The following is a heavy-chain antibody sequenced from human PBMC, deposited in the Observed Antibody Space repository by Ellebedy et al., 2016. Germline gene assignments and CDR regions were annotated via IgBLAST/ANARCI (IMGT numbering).Heavy chain of an antibody. J-gene: IGHJ6*02. V-gene: IGHV1-8*01. D-gene: IGHD3-10*01. Sequence: ASVKVSCKASGYTFTSYDINWVRQATGQGLEWMGWMNPNSGSTGYAQKFQGRVTMTRNTSISTAYMELSSLRSEDTAVYYCARGFDGSGSYYYYGMDVWGQGTTVTVSS. CDR2: MNPNSGST. CDR3: ARGFDGSGSYYYYGMDV. CDR1: GYTFTSYD.